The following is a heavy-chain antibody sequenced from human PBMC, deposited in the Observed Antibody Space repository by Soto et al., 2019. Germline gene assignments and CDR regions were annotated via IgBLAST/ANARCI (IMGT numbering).Heavy chain of an antibody. CDR3: ARGDGSYRHDYYYYGMDV. CDR1: GGTFSSYT. CDR2: IIAYIGNT. J-gene: IGHJ6*02. D-gene: IGHD1-26*01. V-gene: IGHV1-18*01. Sequence: ASVKVSCKASGGTFSSYTISWVRQAPGQGLEWMGGIIAYIGNTNYAQKLQGRVTMTTDTSTSTAYMELRSLRSDDTAVYYCARGDGSYRHDYYYYGMDVWGQGTTVTVSS.